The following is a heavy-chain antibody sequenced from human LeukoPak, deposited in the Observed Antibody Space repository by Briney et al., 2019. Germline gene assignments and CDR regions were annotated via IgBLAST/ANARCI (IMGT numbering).Heavy chain of an antibody. CDR2: ISYDGSNK. D-gene: IGHD3-10*01. V-gene: IGHV3-30-3*01. Sequence: GGSLRLSCAASGFTFSSYAMHWVRQAPGKGLEWVAVISYDGSNKYYADSVKGRFTISRDNSKNTLYLQMNSLRAEDTAVYYCARDPYGSGIDYYYYYGMDVWGQGTTVTVSS. J-gene: IGHJ6*02. CDR3: ARDPYGSGIDYYYYYGMDV. CDR1: GFTFSSYA.